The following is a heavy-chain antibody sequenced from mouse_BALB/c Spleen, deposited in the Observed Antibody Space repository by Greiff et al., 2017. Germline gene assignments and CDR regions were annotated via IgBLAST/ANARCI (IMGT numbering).Heavy chain of an antibody. Sequence: QVQLKESGPGLVQPSQSLSITCTVSGFSLTSYGVHWVRQSPGKGLEWLGVIWSGGSTDYNAAFISRLSISKDNSKSQVFFKMNSLQANDTAIYYCARNGVDYGSYAMDYWGQGTSVTVSS. CDR3: ARNGVDYGSYAMDY. CDR2: IWSGGST. CDR1: GFSLTSYG. V-gene: IGHV2-2*02. D-gene: IGHD2-4*01. J-gene: IGHJ4*01.